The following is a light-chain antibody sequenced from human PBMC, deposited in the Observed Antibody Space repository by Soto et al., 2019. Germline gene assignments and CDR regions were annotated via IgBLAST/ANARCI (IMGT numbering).Light chain of an antibody. CDR1: QSVSSN. J-gene: IGKJ1*01. Sequence: EIVMTQSPATLSVSPGERATLSCRASQSVSSNLAWYQQRPGQAPRLLIYDASTRATGNPARFSGSGSGTEFTLTISSLQSEDFAVYYYQQYNNWPRTFGQGTKVEIK. CDR3: QQYNNWPRT. V-gene: IGKV3-15*01. CDR2: DAS.